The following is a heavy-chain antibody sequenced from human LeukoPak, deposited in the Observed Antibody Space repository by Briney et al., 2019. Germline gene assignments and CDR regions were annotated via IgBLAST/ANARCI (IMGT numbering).Heavy chain of an antibody. Sequence: GESLKISCKGSGYSFTSYWIGWVRQMPGKGLEWMGIIYPGDSDTRYSPSFQGQVTISADKSISTAYLQWSSLKASDTAMYYCARHHYYGSGSSTYYFDHWGQGTLVTVSS. CDR2: IYPGDSDT. J-gene: IGHJ4*02. V-gene: IGHV5-51*01. CDR1: GYSFTSYW. D-gene: IGHD3-10*01. CDR3: ARHHYYGSGSSTYYFDH.